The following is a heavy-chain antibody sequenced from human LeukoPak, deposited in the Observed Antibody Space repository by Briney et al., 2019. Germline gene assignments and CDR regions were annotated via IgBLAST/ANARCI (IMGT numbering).Heavy chain of an antibody. J-gene: IGHJ4*02. Sequence: AGGSLRLSCAVSGFTVSSNYMSWVRQAPGKGLEWVSVVFAGGSTYFADSVKGRVTISRDNSKSLVFLQINSLRAEDTAVYYCARDWTAVPGTHFDYWGQGTQVTVSS. D-gene: IGHD6-19*01. CDR1: GFTVSSNY. CDR3: ARDWTAVPGTHFDY. V-gene: IGHV3-66*01. CDR2: VFAGGST.